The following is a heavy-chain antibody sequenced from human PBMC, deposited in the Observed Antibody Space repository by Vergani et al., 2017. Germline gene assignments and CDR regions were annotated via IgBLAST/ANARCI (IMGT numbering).Heavy chain of an antibody. CDR3: ASYRYYYDSSGHPPFDY. J-gene: IGHJ4*02. CDR2: IYHSGSA. D-gene: IGHD3-22*01. Sequence: QVQLQESGPGLVKPSETLSLTCAVSGYSISSGYYWGWIRQPPGKRLEWIGSIYHSGSAYYNPSLKSRVTISVDTSKNQFSLKLSSVTAADTAVYYCASYRYYYDSSGHPPFDYWGQGTLVTVSS. CDR1: GYSISSGYY. V-gene: IGHV4-38-2*01.